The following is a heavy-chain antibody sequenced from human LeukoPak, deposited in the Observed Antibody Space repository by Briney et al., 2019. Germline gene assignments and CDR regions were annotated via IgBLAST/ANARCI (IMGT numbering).Heavy chain of an antibody. Sequence: GGSQRLSCAASGFPFSPYWMHWVRQAPGKGLVWVSRINNDGSSTMYADSVKGRFTISRDNARNTLYLQMNSLRDDDTAVYYCGRDYNSSPDYWGQGTLVTVSS. D-gene: IGHD6-13*01. CDR3: GRDYNSSPDY. CDR2: INNDGSST. CDR1: GFPFSPYW. J-gene: IGHJ4*02. V-gene: IGHV3-74*03.